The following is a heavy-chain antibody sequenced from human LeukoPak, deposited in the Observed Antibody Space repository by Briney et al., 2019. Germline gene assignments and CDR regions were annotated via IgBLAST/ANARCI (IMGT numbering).Heavy chain of an antibody. CDR1: GVTFDDYA. D-gene: IGHD3-22*01. Sequence: GGSLRLSCAASGVTFDDYAMHWVRQAPGKGLEWVSGISWNSGSIGYADSVKGRFTTSRDNAKNYLYLQMNSLRAEDTALYYCAKLAVTYYYDSSGYSRTTDYWGQGTLVTVSS. CDR3: AKLAVTYYYDSSGYSRTTDY. J-gene: IGHJ4*02. CDR2: ISWNSGSI. V-gene: IGHV3-9*01.